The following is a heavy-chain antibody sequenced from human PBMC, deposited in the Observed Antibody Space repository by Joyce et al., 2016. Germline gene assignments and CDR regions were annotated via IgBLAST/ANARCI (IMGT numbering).Heavy chain of an antibody. Sequence: EVQLVESGGGLVQPGGSLRLSCAASGFYFSGYWINWVRLAPGKGLVCVARSNTDGSSTRFADSVKGRFTISRDNAKNTLYLQMNSLRAEDTAVYYCVRGISARPGGPNWFDPWGQGTLVTVSS. J-gene: IGHJ5*02. CDR2: SNTDGSST. D-gene: IGHD6-6*01. CDR3: VRGISARPGGPNWFDP. CDR1: GFYFSGYW. V-gene: IGHV3-74*01.